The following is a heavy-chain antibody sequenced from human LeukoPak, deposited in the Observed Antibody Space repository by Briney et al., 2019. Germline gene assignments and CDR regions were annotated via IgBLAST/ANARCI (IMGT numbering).Heavy chain of an antibody. Sequence: GESLKISCKGSGYSFTTYWIGWVRQMPGKGLEWMGIIYPGDSDTRYSPSFQGQVTISADKSISTAYLQWSSLKASDTAMYYCARIGPAALSSSPRFFDYWGQGTLVTVPS. CDR2: IYPGDSDT. CDR3: ARIGPAALSSSPRFFDY. J-gene: IGHJ4*02. CDR1: GYSFTTYW. D-gene: IGHD6-6*01. V-gene: IGHV5-51*01.